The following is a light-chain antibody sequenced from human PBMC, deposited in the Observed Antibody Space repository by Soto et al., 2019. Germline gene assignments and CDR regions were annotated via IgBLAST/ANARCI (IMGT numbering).Light chain of an antibody. CDR3: SSYTSSSTLV. J-gene: IGLJ3*02. CDR1: SSDVGGYNY. Sequence: QSALTQPASVSGSPGQSITISCTGTSSDVGGYNYVSWYQQHPGKAPKLMIYDVSNRPSGVSNRFSGSKSGNTASLTISGLQAEDEAAYYCSSYTSSSTLVIGGGTQLTVL. CDR2: DVS. V-gene: IGLV2-14*01.